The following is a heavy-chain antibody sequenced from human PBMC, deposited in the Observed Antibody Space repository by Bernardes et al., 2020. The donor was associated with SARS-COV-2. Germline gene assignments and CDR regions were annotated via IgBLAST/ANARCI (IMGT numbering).Heavy chain of an antibody. CDR2: IYYSGST. Sequence: SETLCLTCTVSGGSISSSSYYWGWIRQPPGKGLEWIGSIYYSGSTYYNPSLKSRVTISVDTSKNQFSLKLSSVTAADTAVYYCARLGYSYGLGYWGQGTLVTVSS. D-gene: IGHD5-18*01. CDR1: GGSISSSSYY. V-gene: IGHV4-39*01. CDR3: ARLGYSYGLGY. J-gene: IGHJ4*02.